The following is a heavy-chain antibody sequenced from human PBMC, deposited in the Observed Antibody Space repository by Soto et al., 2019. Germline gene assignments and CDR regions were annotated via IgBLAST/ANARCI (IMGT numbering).Heavy chain of an antibody. CDR1: GYTFINYG. J-gene: IGHJ2*01. V-gene: IGHV1-18*01. Sequence: QVQLVQSGAEVKKPGASVKVSCKASGYTFINYGINWVRQAPGQGLEWMGWISVYNGNTHYGQKFQGRVTMTTDTSTSTASMELRSLRSDDTAVYYCASDVEDYGGNDWYVDLWGRGTLVTVSS. CDR2: ISVYNGNT. CDR3: ASDVEDYGGNDWYVDL. D-gene: IGHD4-17*01.